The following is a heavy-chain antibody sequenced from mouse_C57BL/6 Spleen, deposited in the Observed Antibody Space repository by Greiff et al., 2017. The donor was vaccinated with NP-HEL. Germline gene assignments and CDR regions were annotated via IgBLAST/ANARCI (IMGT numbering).Heavy chain of an antibody. J-gene: IGHJ2*01. CDR3: ARGGPYYGSSYGDYFDY. D-gene: IGHD1-1*01. Sequence: VQLQQPGAELVRPGSSVKLSCKASGYTFTSYWMHWVKQRPIQGLEWIGNIDPSDSETHYNQKFKDKATLTVDKSSSTAYMQLSSLTSEDSAVYYCARGGPYYGSSYGDYFDYWGQGTTLTVSS. CDR2: IDPSDSET. CDR1: GYTFTSYW. V-gene: IGHV1-52*01.